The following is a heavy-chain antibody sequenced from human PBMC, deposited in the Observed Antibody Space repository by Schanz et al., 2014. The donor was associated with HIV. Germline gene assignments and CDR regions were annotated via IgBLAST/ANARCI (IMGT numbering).Heavy chain of an antibody. D-gene: IGHD2-15*01. Sequence: EVQLVESGGGLVQPGGSLRLSCVASGFTFSSYAMTWVRQAPGKGLEWVSSISDRSDYLHYADSVKGRFTISRDNAKNSLYLQMSSLRAEDTAVYYCALSRPSGYGGSWYFDLWGRGTLVAVSS. CDR1: GFTFSSYA. J-gene: IGHJ2*01. V-gene: IGHV3-21*01. CDR3: ALSRPSGYGGSWYFDL. CDR2: ISDRSDYL.